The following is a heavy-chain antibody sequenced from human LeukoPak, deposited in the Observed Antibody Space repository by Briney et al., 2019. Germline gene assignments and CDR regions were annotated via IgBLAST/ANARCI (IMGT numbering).Heavy chain of an antibody. CDR2: INPNSGGT. CDR1: GYTFTGYY. CDR3: ARDTAMVTYWFDP. V-gene: IGHV1-2*02. Sequence: ASVKVSCRASGYTFTGYYMHWVRQAPGQGLEWMGWINPNSGGTNYAQKFQGRVTMTRDTSISTAYMELSRLRSDDTAVYYCARDTAMVTYWFDPWGQGTLVTVSS. J-gene: IGHJ5*02. D-gene: IGHD5-18*01.